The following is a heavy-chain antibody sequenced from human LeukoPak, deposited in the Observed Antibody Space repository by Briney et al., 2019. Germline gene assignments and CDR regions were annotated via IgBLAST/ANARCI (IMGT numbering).Heavy chain of an antibody. V-gene: IGHV1-69*13. CDR2: IIPIFGTA. J-gene: IGHJ6*02. CDR3: ARVPSSSSGPYYYGMDV. Sequence: PVKVSCKASGGTFSSYAISWVRQAPGQGLEWMGGIIPIFGTANYAQKFQGRVTITADESTSTAYMELSSLRSEDTAVYYCARVPSSSSGPYYYGMDVWGQGTTVTVSS. CDR1: GGTFSSYA. D-gene: IGHD6-6*01.